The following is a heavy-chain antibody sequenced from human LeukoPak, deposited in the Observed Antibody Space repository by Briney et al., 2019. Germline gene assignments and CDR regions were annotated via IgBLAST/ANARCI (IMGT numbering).Heavy chain of an antibody. Sequence: PSETLSLTCTVSGGSISSYYWSWIRQPPGKGLEWIGYIYYSGSTNYNPSLKSRVTISVDTSKNQFSLNLTSVTAADTAVYYCAREDYYDSGSNDYRGQGTLVTVSS. CDR2: IYYSGST. J-gene: IGHJ4*02. CDR3: AREDYYDSGSNDY. D-gene: IGHD3-22*01. V-gene: IGHV4-59*12. CDR1: GGSISSYY.